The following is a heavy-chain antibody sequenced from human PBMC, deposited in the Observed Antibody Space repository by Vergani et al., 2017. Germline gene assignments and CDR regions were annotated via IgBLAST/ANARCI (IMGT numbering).Heavy chain of an antibody. Sequence: QVQLQESGPGLVKPSETLSLTCTVSGGSISSYYWSWIRQPPGKGLEWIGYIYYSGSTNYNPSLKSRVTISVDTSKNQFSLKLSSLTAADTAVYYCAGGTGVYQLPFDYWGQGTLVTVSS. J-gene: IGHJ4*02. D-gene: IGHD2-2*01. CDR3: AGGTGVYQLPFDY. V-gene: IGHV4-59*01. CDR2: IYYSGST. CDR1: GGSISSYY.